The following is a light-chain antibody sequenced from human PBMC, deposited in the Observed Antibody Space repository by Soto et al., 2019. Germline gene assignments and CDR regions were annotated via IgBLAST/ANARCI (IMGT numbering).Light chain of an antibody. V-gene: IGLV2-8*01. CDR3: SSYAGSNAVV. CDR2: EVN. Sequence: QSVLTQPPSSSGARGQSVTISCTGTSSDVGGYNYVSWYQQHPGRAPKLMIYEVNKRPSGVPDRFSGSKSGYTASLTVSGLQTEDEGDYYCSSYAGSNAVVFGGGTKLTVL. CDR1: SSDVGGYNY. J-gene: IGLJ2*01.